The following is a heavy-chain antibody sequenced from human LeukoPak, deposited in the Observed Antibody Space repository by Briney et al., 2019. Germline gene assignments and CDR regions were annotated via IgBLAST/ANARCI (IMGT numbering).Heavy chain of an antibody. D-gene: IGHD6-13*01. CDR3: ARVLYSSSTYYYYYCMDV. Sequence: SETLSLTCAVYGGSFSGYYWSWIRQPPGKGLEWIGEINHSGSTNYNPSLKSRVTISVDTSKNQFSLKLSSVTAADTAVYYCARVLYSSSTYYYYYCMDVWGKGTTVTVSS. J-gene: IGHJ6*03. CDR1: GGSFSGYY. CDR2: INHSGST. V-gene: IGHV4-34*01.